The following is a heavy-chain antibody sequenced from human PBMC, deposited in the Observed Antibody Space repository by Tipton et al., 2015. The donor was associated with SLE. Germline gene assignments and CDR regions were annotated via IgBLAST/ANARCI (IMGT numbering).Heavy chain of an antibody. CDR2: IYYSGST. CDR3: ARHHGSGWLYGLDV. D-gene: IGHD6-19*01. J-gene: IGHJ6*02. V-gene: IGHV4-39*01. Sequence: TLSLTCTVSGGSISSSSYYWGWIRQPPGKGLEWIGSIYYSGSTYYNPSLKSRVPISLDASKNQLSLKLSSVTAADTAVYYCARHHGSGWLYGLDVWGQGTTVTVSS. CDR1: GGSISSSSYY.